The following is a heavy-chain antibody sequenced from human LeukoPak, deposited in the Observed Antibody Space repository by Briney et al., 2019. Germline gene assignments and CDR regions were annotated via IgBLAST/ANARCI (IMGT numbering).Heavy chain of an antibody. CDR3: GEDLEWGSIGYYPNNAFNT. Sequence: GGSLRLSCAASGFTFSSYSMNWVRQAPGKGLEWVSSISSSSSYIYYADSVKGRFTISRDNAKNSLYLQMNSLRAEDTAVYYFGEDLEWGSIGYYPNNAFNTWGKGKMVTV. J-gene: IGHJ3*02. D-gene: IGHD3-22*01. V-gene: IGHV3-21*01. CDR1: GFTFSSYS. CDR2: ISSSSSYI.